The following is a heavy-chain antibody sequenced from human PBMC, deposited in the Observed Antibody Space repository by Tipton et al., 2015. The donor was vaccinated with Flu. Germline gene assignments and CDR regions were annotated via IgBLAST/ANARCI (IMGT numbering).Heavy chain of an antibody. CDR1: GFTFSGST. CDR2: IRNKGNNYAT. J-gene: IGHJ6*02. V-gene: IGHV3-73*01. CDR3: TSLSAGGDYSYHGMDV. D-gene: IGHD1-26*01. Sequence: SLRLSCAASGFTFSGSTVHWVRQASGKGLEWVGRIRNKGNNYATAYGASVKGRFTISRDDGKNTAYLQMNSLKTEDTAVHYCTSLSAGGDYSYHGMDVWGQGTTVTVSS.